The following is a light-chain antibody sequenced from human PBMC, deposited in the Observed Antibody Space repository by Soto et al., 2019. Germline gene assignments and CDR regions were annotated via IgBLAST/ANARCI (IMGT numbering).Light chain of an antibody. CDR1: QSISSW. CDR3: QQYNSYQYT. V-gene: IGKV1-5*03. J-gene: IGKJ2*01. Sequence: DIQMTQSPSTLSASVGDRVTITCRASQSISSWLAWYQQKPGKAPKLLIYKASSLESGVPSRFSGSGSGTEFTLTISSLQPDDFATYYCQQYNSYQYTFGQGTKLEIE. CDR2: KAS.